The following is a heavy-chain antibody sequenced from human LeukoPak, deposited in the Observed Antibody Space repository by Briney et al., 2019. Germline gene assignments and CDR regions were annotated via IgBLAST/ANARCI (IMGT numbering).Heavy chain of an antibody. D-gene: IGHD5-18*01. J-gene: IGHJ5*02. CDR2: INLNSGGT. CDR3: ARDPDMSSYGLVRWFDP. CDR1: GYTFTGYY. V-gene: IGHV1-2*02. Sequence: ASLKVSCKASGYTFTGYYMHWVRQAPGQGLEWMGWINLNSGGTNYAQKFQGRVTMTRDTSINTAYMELSRLRSDDTAVYYCARDPDMSSYGLVRWFDPWGQRTVDTVFS.